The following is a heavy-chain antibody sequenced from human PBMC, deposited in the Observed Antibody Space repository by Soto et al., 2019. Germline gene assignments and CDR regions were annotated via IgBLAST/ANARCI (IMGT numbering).Heavy chain of an antibody. CDR3: ARDGEAYYYDSSGDFDY. CDR1: GYTFTSYA. CDR2: ISAYNGNT. D-gene: IGHD3-22*01. J-gene: IGHJ4*02. Sequence: ASVKVSCKASGYTFTSYAMHWVRQAPGQGLEWMGWISAYNGNTNYAQKLQGRVTMTTDTSTSTAYMELRSLRSDDTAVYYCARDGEAYYYDSSGDFDYWGQGTLVTVSS. V-gene: IGHV1-18*01.